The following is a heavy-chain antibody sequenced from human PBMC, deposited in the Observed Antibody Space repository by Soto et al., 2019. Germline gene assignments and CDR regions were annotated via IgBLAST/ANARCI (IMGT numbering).Heavy chain of an antibody. CDR2: IWYDGSNQ. V-gene: IGHV3-33*01. CDR3: ARDRTDTALIIIAS. Sequence: GGSLRLCCAASGFTFSNYAMYWVRQAPGKGLEWVAAIWYDGSNQYYAGSVKGRFTISRDKPKNTLYLQMSSLRVEDTGVYYCARDRTDTALIIIASWGHGTLVTVSS. D-gene: IGHD5-18*01. CDR1: GFTFSNYA. J-gene: IGHJ5*01.